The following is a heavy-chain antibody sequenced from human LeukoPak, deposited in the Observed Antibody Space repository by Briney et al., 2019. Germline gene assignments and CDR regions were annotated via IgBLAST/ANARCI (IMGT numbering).Heavy chain of an antibody. J-gene: IGHJ3*02. CDR2: ISYDGSNK. Sequence: GGSLRLSCAASGFTFSSYAMHWVRQAPGKGLEWVAVISYDGSNKYYADSVKGRFTISRDNSKKTLYLQMNSLRAEDTAVYYCARPPRAHRGGVIVTAFDIWGQGTMVTVSS. V-gene: IGHV3-30*04. CDR3: ARPPRAHRGGVIVTAFDI. D-gene: IGHD3-16*02. CDR1: GFTFSSYA.